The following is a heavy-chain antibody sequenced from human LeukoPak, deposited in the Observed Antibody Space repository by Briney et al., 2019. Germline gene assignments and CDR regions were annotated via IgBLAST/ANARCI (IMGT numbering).Heavy chain of an antibody. CDR1: GFTFSSYW. V-gene: IGHV3-30*03. D-gene: IGHD2-15*01. Sequence: PGGSLRLSCAASGFTFSSYWMSWVRQAPGKGLEWVAVISYDGRNTFNADSVKGRFTISRDNSENTLYLQMNSLRAEDTAVYYCVRDASYCSGGSCYTAECFQDWGQGTLVTVSS. CDR3: VRDASYCSGGSCYTAECFQD. CDR2: ISYDGRNT. J-gene: IGHJ1*01.